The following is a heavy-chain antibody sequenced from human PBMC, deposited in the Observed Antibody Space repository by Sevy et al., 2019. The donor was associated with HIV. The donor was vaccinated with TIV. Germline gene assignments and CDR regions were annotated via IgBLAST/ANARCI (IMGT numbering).Heavy chain of an antibody. CDR2: ISGSGGST. CDR3: AKDLEIAVAGTGFDY. J-gene: IGHJ4*02. Sequence: GGSLRLSCAASGFTFSSYAMSWVRQAPGKGLEWVSAISGSGGSTYYADSVKGRFTISRDNSKNTLYLQMNSLRADDTAVYYCAKDLEIAVAGTGFDYWGQGTLVTVSS. D-gene: IGHD6-19*01. V-gene: IGHV3-23*01. CDR1: GFTFSSYA.